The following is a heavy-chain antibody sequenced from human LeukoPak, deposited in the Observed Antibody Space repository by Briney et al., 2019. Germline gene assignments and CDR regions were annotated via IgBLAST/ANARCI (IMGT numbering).Heavy chain of an antibody. CDR3: ATLEWLSYYFDY. Sequence: SETLPLTCTVSGGSISSGGYYWSWIRQHPGKGLEWIGYIYYSGSTYYNPSLKSRVTISVDTSKNQFSLKLSSVTAADTAVYYCATLEWLSYYFDYWGQGTLVTVSS. D-gene: IGHD3-3*01. J-gene: IGHJ4*02. CDR1: GGSISSGGYY. V-gene: IGHV4-31*03. CDR2: IYYSGST.